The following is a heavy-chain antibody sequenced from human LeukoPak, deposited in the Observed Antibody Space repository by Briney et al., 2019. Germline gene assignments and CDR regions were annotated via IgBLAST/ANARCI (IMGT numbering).Heavy chain of an antibody. CDR1: GFSFDDYG. D-gene: IGHD6-19*01. CDR2: ISGSGGST. V-gene: IGHV3-23*01. CDR3: AKAGGSGWYGLDQYFDY. Sequence: GGSLRLSCVASGFSFDDYGMSWFRQAPGKGLEWVSAISGSGGSTYYADSVKGRFTISRDNSKNTLYLQMNSLRAEDTAVYYCAKAGGSGWYGLDQYFDYWGQGTLVTVSS. J-gene: IGHJ4*02.